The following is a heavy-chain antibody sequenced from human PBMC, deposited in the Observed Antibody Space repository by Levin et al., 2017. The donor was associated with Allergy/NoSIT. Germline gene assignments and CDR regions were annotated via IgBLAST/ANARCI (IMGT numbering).Heavy chain of an antibody. CDR3: ARGPYALRGVYFDY. CDR1: GGSISSGNDY. Sequence: RSQTLSLTCTVSGGSISSGNDYWSWFRQPAGKGLEWIGRIYTRGSTNYNPSFKSRLTISLDTSKNQFSLKLSSVTAADTAVYYCARGPYALRGVYFDYWGQGILVTVSS. V-gene: IGHV4-61*02. J-gene: IGHJ4*02. D-gene: IGHD3-10*01. CDR2: IYTRGST.